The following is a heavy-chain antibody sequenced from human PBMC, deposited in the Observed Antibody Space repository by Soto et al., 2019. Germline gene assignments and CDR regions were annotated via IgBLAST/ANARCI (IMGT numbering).Heavy chain of an antibody. CDR1: GFTFSIYG. CDR3: AKEVLTSLDIVPRWSFDR. Sequence: QVQLVASGGGVVQPGRSLRLSCAASGFTFSIYGMHWVRQAPGKGLEWVAVISYDGSNKYYADSVKGRLTISRDNSKHTLYLPMNGLRAEHTAGYYCAKEVLTSLDIVPRWSFDRWGRGTLVTVSS. CDR2: ISYDGSNK. D-gene: IGHD5-12*01. J-gene: IGHJ2*01. V-gene: IGHV3-30*18.